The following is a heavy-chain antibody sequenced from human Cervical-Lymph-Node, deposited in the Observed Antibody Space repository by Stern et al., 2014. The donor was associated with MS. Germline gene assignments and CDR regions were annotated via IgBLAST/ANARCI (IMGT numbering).Heavy chain of an antibody. CDR3: TSRGAGEFGVSPTGS. V-gene: IGHV7-4-1*01. CDR1: GYDFRRYA. J-gene: IGHJ5*02. Sequence: VQLVESGSEWKKPGASVKISCKASGYDFRRYAMNWVRQAPGQGLEWMEWINSATGDPLYAQGFAGRFVFSLDTSVRTAYLQIVSLRTEDTAIYYCTSRGAGEFGVSPTGSWGQGTLVTVSS. D-gene: IGHD2-21*01. CDR2: INSATGDP.